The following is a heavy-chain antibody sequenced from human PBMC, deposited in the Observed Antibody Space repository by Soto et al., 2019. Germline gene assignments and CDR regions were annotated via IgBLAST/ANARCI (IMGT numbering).Heavy chain of an antibody. CDR1: GFSFSSKA. Sequence: GGSLRLSCAASGFSFSSKAMNWVCQAPGKGLEWVSTISAGGGSTHYADSVKGRFTISRDNSKNTLYLQMNSLRVEDTAVYYCAKSGSYVGSSIDYWGQGTLVTVSS. J-gene: IGHJ4*02. CDR2: ISAGGGST. V-gene: IGHV3-23*01. CDR3: AKSGSYVGSSIDY. D-gene: IGHD6-25*01.